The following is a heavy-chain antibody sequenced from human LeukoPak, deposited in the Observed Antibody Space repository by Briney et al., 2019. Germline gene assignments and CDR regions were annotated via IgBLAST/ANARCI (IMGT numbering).Heavy chain of an antibody. D-gene: IGHD1-26*01. CDR1: GGSVGTFY. CDR2: VYYTGST. V-gene: IGHV4-59*08. J-gene: IGHJ4*02. Sequence: PSETLSLTCSVSGGSVGTFYWTWIRQPPGKGLDWLGHVYYTGSTNYNSSLQDRISISIDMSKNQFSLTLTSVTAADTAFYYCARHVGDYFDSWGQGILVTVSS. CDR3: ARHVGDYFDS.